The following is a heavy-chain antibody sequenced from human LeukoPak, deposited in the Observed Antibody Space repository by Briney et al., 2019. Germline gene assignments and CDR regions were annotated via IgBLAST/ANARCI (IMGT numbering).Heavy chain of an antibody. CDR2: ISSSGSTI. Sequence: PGGSLRLSCAASGFTFSSYGMSWVRQAPGKGLEWVSGISSSGSTIYYADSVKGRFTISRDNAKNSLYLQMNSLRAEDTAVYYCARGHYYYDSSGYYDAFDIWGQGTMVTVSS. D-gene: IGHD3-22*01. CDR3: ARGHYYYDSSGYYDAFDI. CDR1: GFTFSSYG. J-gene: IGHJ3*02. V-gene: IGHV3-48*04.